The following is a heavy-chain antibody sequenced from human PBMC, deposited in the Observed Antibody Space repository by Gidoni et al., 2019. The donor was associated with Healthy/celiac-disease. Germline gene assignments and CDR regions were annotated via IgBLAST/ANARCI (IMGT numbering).Heavy chain of an antibody. CDR1: GFTFDDYG. V-gene: IGHV3-20*04. D-gene: IGHD2-15*01. J-gene: IGHJ3*02. CDR3: ARESGYCSGGSCYPDAFDI. Sequence: EVQLVESGGGVVRPGGSLRLSCAASGFTFDDYGMSWVRQAPGKGLEWVSGINWNGGSTGYADSVKGGFTISRDNAKNSLYLQMNSLRAEDTALYYCARESGYCSGGSCYPDAFDIWGQGTMVTVSS. CDR2: INWNGGST.